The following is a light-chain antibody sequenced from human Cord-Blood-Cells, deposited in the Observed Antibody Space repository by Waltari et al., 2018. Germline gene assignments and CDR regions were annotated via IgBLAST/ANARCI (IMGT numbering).Light chain of an antibody. Sequence: DIQLTQSPSSLSASVGGRVTLTCRASQSTSSYLNWYQQKPGKAPKLLIYAASSLQSGVPARFSGSGSGTDFALTISSLQPEDFATYYCQQSYSTPYSFGQGTKLEIK. V-gene: IGKV1-39*01. CDR2: AAS. CDR1: QSTSSY. CDR3: QQSYSTPYS. J-gene: IGKJ2*03.